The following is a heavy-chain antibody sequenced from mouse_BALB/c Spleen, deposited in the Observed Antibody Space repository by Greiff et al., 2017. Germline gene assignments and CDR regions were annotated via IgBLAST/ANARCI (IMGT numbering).Heavy chain of an antibody. CDR3: TRRTGPGFDY. Sequence: VQLQQSGTVLARPGASVKMSCKASGYSFTSYWMHWVKQRPGQGLEWIGAIYPGNSDTSYNQKFKGKAKLTAVTSASTAYMELSSLTNEDSAVYYCTRRTGPGFDYWGQGTTRTVSS. CDR2: IYPGNSDT. J-gene: IGHJ2*01. D-gene: IGHD4-1*01. CDR1: GYSFTSYW. V-gene: IGHV1-5*01.